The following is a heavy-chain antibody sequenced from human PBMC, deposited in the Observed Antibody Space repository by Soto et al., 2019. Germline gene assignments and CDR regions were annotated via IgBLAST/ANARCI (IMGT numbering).Heavy chain of an antibody. J-gene: IGHJ2*01. V-gene: IGHV3-23*01. CDR1: GFTFSSYA. CDR2: ISGRGGST. CDR3: SRSRGGPYWYVDL. Sequence: GGSLRLSCAASGFTFSSYAMSWVRQAPGKGLEWVSAISGRGGSTYYADSVKGRFTISRDNSKNTLNLQMNSLRAEDTAVYYFSRSRGGPYWYVDLWGRGTLVTAPQ. D-gene: IGHD3-16*01.